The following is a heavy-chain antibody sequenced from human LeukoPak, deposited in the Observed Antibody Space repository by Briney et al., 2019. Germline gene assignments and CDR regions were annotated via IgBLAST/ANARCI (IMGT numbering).Heavy chain of an antibody. CDR1: GCSISSSSYY. CDR2: IYYSGST. D-gene: IGHD1-1*01. Sequence: SETLSLTCTVSGCSISSSSYYWVWIRQHPGRGLEWIGSIYYSGSTYYNPSLKSRVTISVDTSKSQFSLKLSSVTAADTAVYYCARNGDAFDIWGQGTMVTVSS. CDR3: ARNGDAFDI. J-gene: IGHJ3*02. V-gene: IGHV4-39*01.